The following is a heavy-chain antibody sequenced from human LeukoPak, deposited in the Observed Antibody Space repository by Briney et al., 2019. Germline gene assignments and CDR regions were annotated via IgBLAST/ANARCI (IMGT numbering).Heavy chain of an antibody. V-gene: IGHV3-30*03. Sequence: GGSLRLSCAASGFTFSSYIMNWVRQAPGKGLEWVAVISYDGSNKYYADSVKGRFTISRDKSKNTLYLQMNSLRAEDTAEYYCARGQRAPYYGMDVWGQGTTVTVSS. J-gene: IGHJ6*02. CDR3: ARGQRAPYYGMDV. CDR2: ISYDGSNK. CDR1: GFTFSSYI.